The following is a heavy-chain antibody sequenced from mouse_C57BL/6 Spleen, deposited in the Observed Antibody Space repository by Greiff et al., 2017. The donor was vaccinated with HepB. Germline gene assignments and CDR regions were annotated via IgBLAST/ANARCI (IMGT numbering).Heavy chain of an antibody. J-gene: IGHJ1*03. Sequence: VMLVESGAELVKPGASVKISCKASGYAFSSYWMNWVKQRPGKGLEWIGQIYPGDGDTNYNGKFKGKATLTADKSSSTAYMQLSSLTSEDSAVYFCARGVGDSWYFDVWGTGTTVTVSS. CDR1: GYAFSSYW. V-gene: IGHV1-80*01. D-gene: IGHD1-1*02. CDR3: ARGVGDSWYFDV. CDR2: IYPGDGDT.